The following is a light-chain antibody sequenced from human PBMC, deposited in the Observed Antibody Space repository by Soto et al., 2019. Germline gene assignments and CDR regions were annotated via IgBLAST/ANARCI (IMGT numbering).Light chain of an antibody. Sequence: DIVLTQSPATLSLSPGEKATLSCRASQSVRSYLVWYQQKPGQAPRLVMYEASTRATGIPARFSGGGSGTDFTLTISSLEPEDSAVYYCQQCTNWPWTFGQGTKVDNK. CDR3: QQCTNWPWT. J-gene: IGKJ1*01. CDR1: QSVRSY. V-gene: IGKV3-11*01. CDR2: EAS.